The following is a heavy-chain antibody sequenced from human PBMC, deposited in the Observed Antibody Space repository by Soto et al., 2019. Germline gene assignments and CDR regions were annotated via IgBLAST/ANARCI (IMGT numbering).Heavy chain of an antibody. V-gene: IGHV4-34*01. CDR2: INHSGST. D-gene: IGHD3-22*01. CDR3: ARAREGGYSGIDY. Sequence: SETLSLTCAVYGGSFSGYYWSWIRQPPGKGLEWIGEINHSGSTNYNPSLKSRVTISVDTSKNQFSLKLSSVTAADTAVYYCARAREGGYSGIDYWGQGTLVTVSS. J-gene: IGHJ4*02. CDR1: GGSFSGYY.